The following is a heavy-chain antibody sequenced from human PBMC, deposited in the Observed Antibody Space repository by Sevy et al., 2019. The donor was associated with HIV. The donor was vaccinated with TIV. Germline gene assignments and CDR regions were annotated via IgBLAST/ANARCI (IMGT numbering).Heavy chain of an antibody. J-gene: IGHJ6*02. D-gene: IGHD4-17*01. CDR2: IGAAGDT. CDR3: ARDLRDGEDIFQYYGMDV. V-gene: IGHV3-13*01. CDR1: GFTFSSFD. Sequence: GGSLRHSCEASGFTFSSFDMHWVRQATGKGLEWISTIGAAGDTYYLGSVKGRFTISRENAKNSLYLQMNSLRAGDTALYYCARDLRDGEDIFQYYGMDVWGRGTTVTVSS.